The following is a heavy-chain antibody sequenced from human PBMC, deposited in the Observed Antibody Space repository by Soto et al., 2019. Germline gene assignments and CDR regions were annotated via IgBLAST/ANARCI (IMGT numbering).Heavy chain of an antibody. Sequence: QVQLVQSGAEVRKPGASVKVSCKASGYTSTNYDINWVRQATGQGLEWMGWMNPYSANTGYAQKFQGRVTMTRNNSRRTAYMELTSLASEASAGSYCVRAIRGSHAGRPAYYFDPWGQGTTVTVSS. CDR1: GYTSTNYD. D-gene: IGHD2-2*01. V-gene: IGHV1-8*01. CDR2: MNPYSANT. J-gene: IGHJ4*02. CDR3: VRAIRGSHAGRPAYYFDP.